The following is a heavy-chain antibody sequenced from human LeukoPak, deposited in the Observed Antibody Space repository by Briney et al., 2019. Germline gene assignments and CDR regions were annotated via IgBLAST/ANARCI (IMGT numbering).Heavy chain of an antibody. J-gene: IGHJ1*01. D-gene: IGHD4-17*01. CDR3: ARAAGDYVYFQH. CDR1: GFTFSSYS. V-gene: IGHV3-21*01. Sequence: PGGSLRLSCAASGFTFSSYSMNWVRQAPGKGLEWVSSISSSSSYIYYADSVKGRFTISRDNAKNSLYLQMNSPRAEDTAVYYCARAAGDYVYFQHWGQGTLVTVSS. CDR2: ISSSSSYI.